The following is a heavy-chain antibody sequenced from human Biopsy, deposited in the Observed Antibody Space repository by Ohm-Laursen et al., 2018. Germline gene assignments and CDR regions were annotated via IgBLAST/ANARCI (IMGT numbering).Heavy chain of an antibody. Sequence: SDTLSLTCAVYVGSFSGYYWSWIRQPPGKGLEWIGEIKHSGSNNYNPSLKSRVTISVDTSKNQFSLKLSSVTAADTAVYYCARGMRYCTNAVCYKSGSGSYYRYYYGMDVWGQGTTVTVSS. J-gene: IGHJ6*02. CDR1: VGSFSGYY. D-gene: IGHD2-8*01. CDR2: IKHSGSN. V-gene: IGHV4-34*01. CDR3: ARGMRYCTNAVCYKSGSGSYYRYYYGMDV.